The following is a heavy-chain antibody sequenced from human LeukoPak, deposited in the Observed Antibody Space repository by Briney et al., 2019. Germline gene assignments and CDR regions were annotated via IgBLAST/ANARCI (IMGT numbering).Heavy chain of an antibody. J-gene: IGHJ4*02. Sequence: GGSLRLSCAASGFTVSSNYMSWVRQAPGKGLEWVSVIYSGGSTYYADSVKGRFTISRDNSKNTLYLQMNSLRAEDTAVCYCARGSRSSGWFDYWGQGTLVTVSS. D-gene: IGHD6-19*01. CDR1: GFTVSSNY. CDR2: IYSGGST. V-gene: IGHV3-53*01. CDR3: ARGSRSSGWFDY.